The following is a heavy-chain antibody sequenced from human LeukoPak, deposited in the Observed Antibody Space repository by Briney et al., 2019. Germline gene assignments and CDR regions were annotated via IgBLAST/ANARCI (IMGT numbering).Heavy chain of an antibody. D-gene: IGHD3-22*01. Sequence: GGSLRLSCAASGFTFSSYAMSWVRQAPGKGLEWVAVISYDGSNKYYADSVKGRFTISRDNSKNTLYLQMNSLRAEDTAVYYCARGRNLVAISGYFDYWGQGTLVTVSS. CDR2: ISYDGSNK. CDR1: GFTFSSYA. CDR3: ARGRNLVAISGYFDY. V-gene: IGHV3-30*03. J-gene: IGHJ4*02.